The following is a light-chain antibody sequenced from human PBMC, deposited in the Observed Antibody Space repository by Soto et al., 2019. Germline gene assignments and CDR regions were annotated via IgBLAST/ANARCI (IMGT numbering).Light chain of an antibody. Sequence: ESVLTQSAATLSLSPGERATLSCRASQSVSSYLAWYQQKPGQAPRLLIYDASNRATGIPARFSGGGSGTDFTLTISSLEPEDFAVYYCQQRSNWTLTFGGGTKVDIK. CDR1: QSVSSY. V-gene: IGKV3-11*01. CDR3: QQRSNWTLT. CDR2: DAS. J-gene: IGKJ4*01.